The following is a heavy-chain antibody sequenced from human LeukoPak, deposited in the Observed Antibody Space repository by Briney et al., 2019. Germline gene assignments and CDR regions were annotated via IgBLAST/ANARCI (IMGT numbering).Heavy chain of an antibody. J-gene: IGHJ6*03. Sequence: PGGSLRLSCAASGFTFSNAWMSWVRQAPGKGLEWVGRIKSKTDGGTTDYAAPVEGRFTISRDDSKNTLYLQMNSLKTEDTAVYYCTTVKRYYYYYYYYMDVWGKGTTVTISS. D-gene: IGHD1-26*01. CDR3: TTVKRYYYYYYYYMDV. V-gene: IGHV3-15*01. CDR2: IKSKTDGGTT. CDR1: GFTFSNAW.